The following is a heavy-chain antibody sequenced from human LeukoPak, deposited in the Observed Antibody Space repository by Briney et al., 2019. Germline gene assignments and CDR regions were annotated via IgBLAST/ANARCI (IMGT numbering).Heavy chain of an antibody. CDR2: SYYSGST. Sequence: SETLSLSCTVSGGSISSGDYYWSWIRQPPGKGLEWIVYSYYSGSTYYNPSLKSRVTISVDTSKNQFSLKLSSVTAADTAVYYCARGAFDCSTTGCYLYYYYMDVWGKGTTVTVSS. CDR1: GGSISSGDYY. D-gene: IGHD2-2*01. CDR3: ARGAFDCSTTGCYLYYYYMDV. J-gene: IGHJ6*03. V-gene: IGHV4-30-4*08.